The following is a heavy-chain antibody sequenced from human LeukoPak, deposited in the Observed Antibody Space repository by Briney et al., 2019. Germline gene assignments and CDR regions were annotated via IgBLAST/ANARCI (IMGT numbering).Heavy chain of an antibody. CDR3: ARMLDPHWFDY. CDR2: IYYSGST. D-gene: IGHD1-1*01. J-gene: IGHJ4*02. V-gene: IGHV4-59*01. CDR1: GGSISSYY. Sequence: PSETLSLTCTVSGGSISSYYWNWIRQPPGKGLEWIGNIYYSGSTKYNPSLKSRVTTSVDTSKNQFSLKLSSVTAADTAMYYCARMLDPHWFDYWGQGTLVTVSS.